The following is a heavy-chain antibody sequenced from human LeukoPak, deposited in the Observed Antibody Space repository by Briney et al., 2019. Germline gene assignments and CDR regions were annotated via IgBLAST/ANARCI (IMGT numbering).Heavy chain of an antibody. CDR2: IYYSGST. V-gene: IGHV4-59*08. D-gene: IGHD5-12*01. J-gene: IGHJ4*02. CDR1: GGSISSYY. CDR3: ARHSGYSGYDYIDY. Sequence: PSETLSLTCTVSGGSISSYYWSWIRQPPGKGLEWIGYIYYSGSTNYNPSLKSRVTISVDTSKNQFSLKLSSVTAADTAVYYCARHSGYSGYDYIDYWGQGTLVTASS.